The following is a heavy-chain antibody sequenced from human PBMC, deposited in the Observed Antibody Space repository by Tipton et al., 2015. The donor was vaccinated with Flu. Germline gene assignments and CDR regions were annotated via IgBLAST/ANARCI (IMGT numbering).Heavy chain of an antibody. CDR1: GGSISSYY. D-gene: IGHD6-19*01. CDR2: IYYSGST. Sequence: TLSLTCTVSGGSISSYYWSWIRQPPGKGLEWIGYIYYSGSTNYNPPLKSQVTISVDTSKNQFYLKLSPVTAADTAVYYCARALGVAVAGRGGFQHWGQCTLVTGSS. J-gene: IGHJ1*01. CDR3: ARALGVAVAGRGGFQH. V-gene: IGHV4-59*01.